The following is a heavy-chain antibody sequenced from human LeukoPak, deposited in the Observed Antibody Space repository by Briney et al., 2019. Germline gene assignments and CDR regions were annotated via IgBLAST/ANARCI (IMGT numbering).Heavy chain of an antibody. CDR1: GYTFTGYY. Sequence: ASVKVSCKASGYTFTGYYIHWVRQAPGQGLEWMGWINPNSGDTNYAQTFQGRVTMTRDTSISTAYMELSRLRSDDTAVYYCARDPPLYDSSVYPNHYWGQGTLVTVSS. J-gene: IGHJ4*02. D-gene: IGHD3-22*01. CDR2: INPNSGDT. CDR3: ARDPPLYDSSVYPNHY. V-gene: IGHV1-2*02.